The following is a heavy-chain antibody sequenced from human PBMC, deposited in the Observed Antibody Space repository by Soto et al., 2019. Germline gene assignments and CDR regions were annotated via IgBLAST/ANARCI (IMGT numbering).Heavy chain of an antibody. CDR1: GFTFSSYG. Sequence: PGGSLRLSCAASGFTFSSYGMHWVRQAPGKGLEWVAVISYDGSNKYYADSVKGQFTISRDNSKNTLYLQMNSLRAEDTAVYYCAKELGPAAADAFDIWGQGTMVTVSS. V-gene: IGHV3-30*18. J-gene: IGHJ3*02. CDR3: AKELGPAAADAFDI. CDR2: ISYDGSNK. D-gene: IGHD2-2*01.